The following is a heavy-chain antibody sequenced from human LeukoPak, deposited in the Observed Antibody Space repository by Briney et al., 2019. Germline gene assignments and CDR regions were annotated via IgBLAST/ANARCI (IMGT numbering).Heavy chain of an antibody. CDR1: GGSISSSSYY. CDR3: ARRDYDILTGYYR. J-gene: IGHJ4*02. Sequence: SETLSLTCTVSGGSISSSSYYWGWIRQPPGKGLEWIGSIYYSGSTYYNPSLKSRVTISVDTSKNQFSLKLSSVTAADTAVYYCARRDYDILTGYYRWGQGTLVTVSS. D-gene: IGHD3-9*01. CDR2: IYYSGST. V-gene: IGHV4-39*01.